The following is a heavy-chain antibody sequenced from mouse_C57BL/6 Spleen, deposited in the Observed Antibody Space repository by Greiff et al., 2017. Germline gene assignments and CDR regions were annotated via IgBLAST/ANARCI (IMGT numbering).Heavy chain of an antibody. CDR3: ARRGGKAMDY. J-gene: IGHJ4*01. V-gene: IGHV5-12*01. CDR2: ISNGGGST. D-gene: IGHD1-1*02. Sequence: DVKLVESGGGLVQPGGSLKLSCAASGFTFSDYYMYWVRQTPEKRLEWVAYISNGGGSTYYPDTVKGRFTISRDNAKNTLYLQMSRLKSEDTAMYYCARRGGKAMDYWGQGTSVTVSS. CDR1: GFTFSDYY.